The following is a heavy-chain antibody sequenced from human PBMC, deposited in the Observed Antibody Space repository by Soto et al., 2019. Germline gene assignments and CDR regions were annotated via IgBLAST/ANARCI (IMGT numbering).Heavy chain of an antibody. CDR2: IGAGSDGI. CDR1: GFTFSIYA. Sequence: ESLRLSFAASGFTFSIYAVAWIRQTPGKGLEWVSVIGAGSDGIQYVDSVKGRFSISRDNSKNTLYLHMNSLRAEDTAIYYCAKYSTSGPSRFFDLWGQGTLVTVSS. CDR3: AKYSTSGPSRFFDL. D-gene: IGHD5-12*01. V-gene: IGHV3-23*01. J-gene: IGHJ4*02.